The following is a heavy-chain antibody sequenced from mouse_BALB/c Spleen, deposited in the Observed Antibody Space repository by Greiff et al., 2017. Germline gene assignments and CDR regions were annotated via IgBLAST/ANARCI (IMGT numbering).Heavy chain of an antibody. J-gene: IGHJ2*01. V-gene: IGHV12-3*02. Sequence: QVQLKESGPGLVKPSQSLFLACSITGFPITSGYYWIWIRQSPGKPLEWMGYITHSGETFYNPSLQSPISITRETSKNQFFLQLNSVTTEDTAMYYCAGDRSGILLRFHYFDYWGQGTTLTVSS. CDR2: ITHSGET. CDR1: GFPITSGYY. CDR3: AGDRSGILLRFHYFDY. D-gene: IGHD1-1*01.